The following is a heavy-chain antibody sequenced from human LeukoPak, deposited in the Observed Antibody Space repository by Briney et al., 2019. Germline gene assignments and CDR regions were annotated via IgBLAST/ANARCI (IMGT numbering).Heavy chain of an antibody. Sequence: SETLSLTCAVYGGSFSGYYWSWIRQPPGKGLEWIGEINHSGSTNYNPSLKSRVTISVDTSKNQFSLKLSSVTAADTAVYYCARVPEQTVAGTSFDYWGQGTLVTVSS. CDR2: INHSGST. CDR1: GGSFSGYY. V-gene: IGHV4-34*01. D-gene: IGHD6-19*01. CDR3: ARVPEQTVAGTSFDY. J-gene: IGHJ4*02.